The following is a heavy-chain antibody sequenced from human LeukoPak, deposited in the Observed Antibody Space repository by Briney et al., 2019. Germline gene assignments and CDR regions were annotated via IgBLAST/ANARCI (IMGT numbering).Heavy chain of an antibody. V-gene: IGHV3-23*01. CDR1: GFTFSSYA. CDR2: ISGSGDST. Sequence: SGGSLRLSCAASGFTFSSYAMTWVRQAPGKGLEWVSSISGSGDSTYYTDSVKGRFTISRDNSRRTLYLQMNNLRAEDTAVYYCARWLRRPIDYWGQGTLVTVSS. D-gene: IGHD5-12*01. CDR3: ARWLRRPIDY. J-gene: IGHJ4*02.